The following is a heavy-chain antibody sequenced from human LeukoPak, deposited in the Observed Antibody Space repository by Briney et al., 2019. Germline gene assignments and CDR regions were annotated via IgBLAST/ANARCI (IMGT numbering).Heavy chain of an antibody. CDR1: GFTFSSYG. CDR3: ARAIFSSGWYNWFDP. D-gene: IGHD6-19*01. V-gene: IGHV3-33*01. CDR2: IWFDGSNK. Sequence: GGSLRLSCAASGFTFSSYGMHWVRQAPGKGLEWVAVIWFDGSNKYYADSVKGRFTISRDNSKNTLYLQMNSLRAEDTAVYYCARAIFSSGWYNWFDPWGQGTLVTVSS. J-gene: IGHJ5*02.